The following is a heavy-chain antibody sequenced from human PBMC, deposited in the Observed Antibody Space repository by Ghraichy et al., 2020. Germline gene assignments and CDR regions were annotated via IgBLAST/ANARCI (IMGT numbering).Heavy chain of an antibody. CDR2: IIPILGIA. CDR1: GGTFSSYA. D-gene: IGHD3-22*01. J-gene: IGHJ4*01. V-gene: IGHV1-69*04. CDR3: ARAPGLSLSFDY. Sequence: SVKVSCKASGGTFSSYAISGVRQAAGQGLEWMGRIIPILGIANYAQKFQGRVTITADKSTSTAYMELSSLRSEDTAVYYCARAPGLSLSFDYWGHGTLVTGSS.